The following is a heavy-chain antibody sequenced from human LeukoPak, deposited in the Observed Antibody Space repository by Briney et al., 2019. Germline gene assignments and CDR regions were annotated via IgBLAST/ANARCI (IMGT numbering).Heavy chain of an antibody. V-gene: IGHV3-48*02. Sequence: GGSLRLSCAASGFTFSSYSMNWVRQAPGKGLEWVSYISSSSSTIYYADSVKDRFTISRDNAKNSLYLQMNSLRDEDTAVYYCARVEGHDYGDPFDYWGQGTLVTVSS. CDR3: ARVEGHDYGDPFDY. CDR2: ISSSSSTI. D-gene: IGHD4-17*01. J-gene: IGHJ4*02. CDR1: GFTFSSYS.